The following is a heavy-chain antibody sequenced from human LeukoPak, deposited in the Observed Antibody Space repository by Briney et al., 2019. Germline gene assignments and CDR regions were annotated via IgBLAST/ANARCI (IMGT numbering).Heavy chain of an antibody. CDR1: GFTFSDYY. CDR2: IRNKANNYAT. CDR3: TYTSSSGVVY. V-gene: IGHV3-73*01. Sequence: GGSLRLSCAASGFTFSDYYMSWIRQASGKGLEWVGRIRNKANNYATAYAASLKGRFTISRDDSKNTAYLQMNSLETDDTAMYYCTYTSSSGVVYWGQGTLVTVSS. J-gene: IGHJ4*02. D-gene: IGHD6-6*01.